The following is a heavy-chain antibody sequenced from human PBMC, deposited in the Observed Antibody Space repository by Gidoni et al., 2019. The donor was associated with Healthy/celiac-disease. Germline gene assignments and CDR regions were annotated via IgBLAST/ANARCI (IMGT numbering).Heavy chain of an antibody. Sequence: QVQLVESGGGVVQPGGSLRLSCAASGFTFSSYGMHWVRQAPGKGLEWVAFIRYDGSNKYYADSVKGRFTISRDNSKNTLYLQMNSLRAEDTAVYYCAKDKGLDGGNSVVYFDYWGQGTLVTVSS. CDR3: AKDKGLDGGNSVVYFDY. J-gene: IGHJ4*02. V-gene: IGHV3-30*02. CDR1: GFTFSSYG. D-gene: IGHD2-21*02. CDR2: IRYDGSNK.